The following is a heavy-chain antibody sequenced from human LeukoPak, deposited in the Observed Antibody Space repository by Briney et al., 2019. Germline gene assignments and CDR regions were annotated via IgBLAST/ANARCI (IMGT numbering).Heavy chain of an antibody. CDR3: ARDSAVLYYYYGMDV. CDR2: MNPNSGNT. J-gene: IGHJ6*02. Sequence: ASVKVSCKASGYTFTSYDINWVRQATGQGLEWMGWMNPNSGNTGYAQKFQGRVTMTRITSISTAYMELSSLRSEDTAVYYCARDSAVLYYYYGMDVWGQGTTVTVSS. CDR1: GYTFTSYD. D-gene: IGHD2-8*01. V-gene: IGHV1-8*01.